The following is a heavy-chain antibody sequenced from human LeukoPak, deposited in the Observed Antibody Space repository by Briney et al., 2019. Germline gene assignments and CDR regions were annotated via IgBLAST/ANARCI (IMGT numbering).Heavy chain of an antibody. CDR1: GFTLSSYG. D-gene: IGHD2-21*02. CDR2: IHHDGSNK. J-gene: IGHJ4*02. Sequence: GGSLRLSCAASGFTLSSYGMHWVRQAPGKGLDWVAFIHHDGSNKYYADSVRGRFTISRDNSKNTLYLQMNSLRAEDTAVYYCAKGETGGDLLHYWGQGTLVTVSS. V-gene: IGHV3-30*02. CDR3: AKGETGGDLLHY.